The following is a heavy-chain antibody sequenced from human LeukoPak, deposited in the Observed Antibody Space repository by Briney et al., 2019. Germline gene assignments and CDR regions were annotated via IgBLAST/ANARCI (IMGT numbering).Heavy chain of an antibody. CDR2: IYPGDSDT. V-gene: IGHV5-51*01. Sequence: GESLQISCKGSGGNFTNYWMGWVRQVPGKGLGGMGIIYPGDSDTRYSPSFQGQVTISADKSVSAAYLQWSSLKASDTAMYYCARGGDTNGWQGLDYWGQGTLVTVSS. J-gene: IGHJ4*02. CDR3: ARGGDTNGWQGLDY. CDR1: GGNFTNYW. D-gene: IGHD6-19*01.